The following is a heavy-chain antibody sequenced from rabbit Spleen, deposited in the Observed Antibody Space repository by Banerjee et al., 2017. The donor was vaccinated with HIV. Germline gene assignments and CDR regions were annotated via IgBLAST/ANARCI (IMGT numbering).Heavy chain of an antibody. J-gene: IGHJ4*01. D-gene: IGHD1-1*01. CDR3: ARDSGSIIGWNFNL. CDR2: AYAGSSGRT. CDR1: GFSFSSGYD. Sequence: QPLEESGGGLVKPGASLTLTCKASGFSFSSGYDMCCGRQAPGRGLEWVAGAYAGSSGRTCSANWAKGRFTIPKTSSTPVTPQMTSLTAADPATYFCARDSGSIIGWNFNLWGPGTLVTVS. V-gene: IGHV1S40*01.